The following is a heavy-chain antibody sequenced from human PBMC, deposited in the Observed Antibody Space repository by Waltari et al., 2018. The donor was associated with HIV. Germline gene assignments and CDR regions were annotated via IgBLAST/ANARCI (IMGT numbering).Heavy chain of an antibody. J-gene: IGHJ4*02. CDR3: ARGLFPTTVSGFYFDY. Sequence: QVQLQESGPGLVQPSETLSLTCTVSGYFISSGYYWGWLRQPPGKGLEWIGSLYHSGSTYYNPSLKSRVTISVDTSKNQFSLKLSSVTAADTAVYYCARGLFPTTVSGFYFDYWGQGTLVTVSS. CDR1: GYFISSGYY. D-gene: IGHD4-17*01. CDR2: LYHSGST. V-gene: IGHV4-38-2*02.